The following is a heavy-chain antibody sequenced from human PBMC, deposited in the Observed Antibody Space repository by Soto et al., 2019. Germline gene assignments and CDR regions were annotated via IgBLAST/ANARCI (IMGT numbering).Heavy chain of an antibody. CDR2: IIPIFGTA. D-gene: IGHD6-19*01. Sequence: SVKVSCRASRVAFSKFIVTWVRQAPGLGLEWVGGIIPIFGTANYAQKFQGRVTITADESTSTSYMEVNNLRSEDTAVYYCAKVRYSSPMGYYYGMDVWGQGTTVTVS. V-gene: IGHV1-69*13. J-gene: IGHJ6*02. CDR1: RVAFSKFI. CDR3: AKVRYSSPMGYYYGMDV.